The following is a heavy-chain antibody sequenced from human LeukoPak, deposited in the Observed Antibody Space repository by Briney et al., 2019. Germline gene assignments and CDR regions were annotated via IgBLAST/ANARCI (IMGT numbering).Heavy chain of an antibody. V-gene: IGHV3-11*04. CDR1: GFTFSDYY. D-gene: IGHD3-22*01. CDR3: ARDSGRYYYDYNYMDV. Sequence: PGGSLRLSCAASGFTFSDYYMSWIRQAPGKGLEWVSYISGSRNIMYYADSVKGRFTISRDNAKNTLYLQMNSLRAEDTAVYYCARDSGRYYYDYNYMDVWGKGTTVTISS. CDR2: ISGSRNIM. J-gene: IGHJ6*03.